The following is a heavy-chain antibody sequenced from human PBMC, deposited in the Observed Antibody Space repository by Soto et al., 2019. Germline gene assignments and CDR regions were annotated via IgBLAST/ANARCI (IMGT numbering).Heavy chain of an antibody. J-gene: IGHJ6*04. Sequence: GSLRLSCAASGFTFSSYSMNWVRQAPGKGLEWVSYISSSSSTIYYADSVKGRFTISRDNAKNSLYLQMNSLRDEDTAVYYCARGESSGWYRNYYYGMDVWGEGTTVTVSS. CDR3: ARGESSGWYRNYYYGMDV. CDR1: GFTFSSYS. CDR2: ISSSSSTI. V-gene: IGHV3-48*02. D-gene: IGHD6-19*01.